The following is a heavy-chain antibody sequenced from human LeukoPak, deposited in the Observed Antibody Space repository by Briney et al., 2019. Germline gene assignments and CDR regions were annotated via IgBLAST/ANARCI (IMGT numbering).Heavy chain of an antibody. Sequence: SSETLSLTCTVSGGSISSYYWSWIRQPAGKGLGWIGRIYNSGSTNYNPSLKSRVTMSVDTSKNQFSLKLSSVTAADTAVYYCARDPGGWFDPWGQGTLVTVSS. CDR1: GGSISSYY. J-gene: IGHJ5*02. CDR2: IYNSGST. V-gene: IGHV4-4*07. CDR3: ARDPGGWFDP. D-gene: IGHD4-23*01.